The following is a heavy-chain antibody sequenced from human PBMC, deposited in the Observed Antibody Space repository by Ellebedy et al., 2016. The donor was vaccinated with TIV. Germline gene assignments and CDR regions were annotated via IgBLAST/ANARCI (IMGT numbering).Heavy chain of an antibody. CDR1: GYSLTTFT. CDR3: ARARGGCSGDGCYSDFDF. D-gene: IGHD2-15*01. CDR2: INSDNDDT. Sequence: AASVTVSCKASGYSLTTFTTHWVRHAPGQRPEWMGCINSDNDDTKPSQKFQARANITSHTFASTAYMELSSLRSEDTAVYHCARARGGCSGDGCYSDFDFWGQGTLVTVSS. V-gene: IGHV1-3*01. J-gene: IGHJ4*02.